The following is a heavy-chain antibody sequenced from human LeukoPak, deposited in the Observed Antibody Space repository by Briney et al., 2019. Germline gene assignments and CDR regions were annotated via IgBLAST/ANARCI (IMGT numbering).Heavy chain of an antibody. V-gene: IGHV4-59*01. J-gene: IGHJ5*02. CDR1: GGSISSYY. CDR2: IYYSGST. CDR3: ARVLTDYYDSSGYSP. D-gene: IGHD3-22*01. Sequence: TETLSLTCTVSGGSISSYYWSWIRQPPGKGLEWIGYIYYSGSTNYNPSLKSRVTISVDTSKNQFSLKLSSVTAADTAVYYCARVLTDYYDSSGYSPWGQGTLVTVSS.